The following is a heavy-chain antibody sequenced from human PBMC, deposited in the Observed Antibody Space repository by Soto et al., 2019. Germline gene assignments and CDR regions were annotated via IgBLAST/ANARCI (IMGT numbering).Heavy chain of an antibody. Sequence: EVQLVESGGGLVQPGGSLRLSCAASGFTFSSFSMNWVRQAPGKGLEWVSSISSTTIGTYYAKSVKGRFTISRDNARNSLYLQMNSLRAEDTAVYYCAKDISVAGCFDSWGQGTLVTVSS. V-gene: IGHV3-48*01. CDR3: AKDISVAGCFDS. J-gene: IGHJ4*02. CDR1: GFTFSSFS. CDR2: ISSTTIGT. D-gene: IGHD6-19*01.